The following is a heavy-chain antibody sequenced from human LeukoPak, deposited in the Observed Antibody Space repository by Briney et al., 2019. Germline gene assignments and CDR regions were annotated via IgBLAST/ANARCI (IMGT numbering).Heavy chain of an antibody. D-gene: IGHD6-19*01. Sequence: PGGSLRLSCAASGFTVSSNYMSWVRQAPGKGLEWVSYISSSSSTIYYADSVKGRFTISRDNAKNSLYLQMNSLRAEDTAVYYCARRGSGRSFDYWGQGTLVTVSS. CDR1: GFTVSSNY. V-gene: IGHV3-48*01. J-gene: IGHJ4*02. CDR3: ARRGSGRSFDY. CDR2: ISSSSSTI.